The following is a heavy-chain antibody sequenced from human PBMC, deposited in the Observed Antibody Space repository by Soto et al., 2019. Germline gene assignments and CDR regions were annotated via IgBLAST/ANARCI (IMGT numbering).Heavy chain of an antibody. D-gene: IGHD3-3*01. CDR1: GFTFSSYA. V-gene: IGHV3-30-3*01. CDR2: ISYDGSNK. Sequence: GSLRLSCAASGFTFSSYAMHWVRQAPGKGLGWVAVISYDGSNKYYADSVKGRFTISRDNSKNTLYLQMNSLRAEDTAVYYCARTVETYDFWSGYYRGRNYYYGMDVWGQGTTVTVSS. CDR3: ARTVETYDFWSGYYRGRNYYYGMDV. J-gene: IGHJ6*02.